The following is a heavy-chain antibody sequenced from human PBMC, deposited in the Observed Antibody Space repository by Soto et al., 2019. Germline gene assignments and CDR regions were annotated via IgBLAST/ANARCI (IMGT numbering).Heavy chain of an antibody. J-gene: IGHJ5*02. Sequence: PSETLSLTCTVSGGSINTYYWTWIRQPPGKVLELIGYIYYSGYTYYXXSLKSRVXXSLDTSKNQFXLKLSXLAAADTAIYYCARGRVVFDLWGQGTPVTVSS. CDR1: GGSINTYY. CDR3: ARGRVVFDL. CDR2: IYYSGYT. V-gene: IGHV4-59*01.